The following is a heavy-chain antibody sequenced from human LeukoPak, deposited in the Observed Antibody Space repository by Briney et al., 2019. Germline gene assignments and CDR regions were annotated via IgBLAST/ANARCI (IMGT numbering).Heavy chain of an antibody. CDR2: ITSSSSYI. V-gene: IGHV3-21*01. CDR3: ARDYGGNPNDY. Sequence: GGSLRLSCAASGFTFSSYSMNWVRQAPGKGLEWVSSITSSSSYIYYADSVKGRFTISRDNAKNSLYLQMNSLRAEDTAVYYCARDYGGNPNDYWGQGTLVTVSS. CDR1: GFTFSSYS. D-gene: IGHD4-23*01. J-gene: IGHJ4*02.